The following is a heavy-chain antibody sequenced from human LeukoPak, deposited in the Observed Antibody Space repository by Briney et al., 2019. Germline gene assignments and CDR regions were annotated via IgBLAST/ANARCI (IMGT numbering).Heavy chain of an antibody. CDR2: IVVGSGNT. J-gene: IGHJ4*02. CDR1: GFTFTSSA. D-gene: IGHD3-22*01. Sequence: ASVKVSCKASGFTFTSSAVQWVRQARGQRLEWIGWIVVGSGNTNYAQKFQERVTITRDMSTSTAYMGLSSLRSEDTAVYYCAAAGDSSGYYPGGDVFDYWGQGTLVTVSS. CDR3: AAAGDSSGYYPGGDVFDY. V-gene: IGHV1-58*01.